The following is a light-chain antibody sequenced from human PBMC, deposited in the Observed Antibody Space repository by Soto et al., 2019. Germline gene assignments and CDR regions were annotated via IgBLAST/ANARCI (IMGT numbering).Light chain of an antibody. Sequence: QSALTQPASVSGSPGQSITISCTGTSSDVGAYNFVSWYQQHPGKAPKLMIYEVSNRPSGLSNRFSGSKSGNTASLTISGLLAEDEADYYCSSYTSSTTPVFGGGTKVTVL. CDR2: EVS. V-gene: IGLV2-14*01. CDR3: SSYTSSTTPV. J-gene: IGLJ2*01. CDR1: SSDVGAYNF.